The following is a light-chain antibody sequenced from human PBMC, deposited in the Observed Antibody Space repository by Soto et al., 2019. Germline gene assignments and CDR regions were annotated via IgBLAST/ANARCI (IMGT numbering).Light chain of an antibody. J-gene: IGKJ1*01. V-gene: IGKV1-39*01. CDR3: QQYKSDSWT. CDR1: QSISSY. Sequence: DLQRTQSGSSVSASVGDGGTITCRASQSISSYVSWYQQKPGKAPKLMIDPSSRLQRGGPSRLSGSRSGTDFTLTITGLQPDYFATYYCQQYKSDSWTFGQGTKVDIK. CDR2: PSS.